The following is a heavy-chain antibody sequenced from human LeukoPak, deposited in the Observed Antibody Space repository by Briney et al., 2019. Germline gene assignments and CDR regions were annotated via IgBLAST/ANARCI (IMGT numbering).Heavy chain of an antibody. CDR3: AKAYSYGSGSFYKTFDY. V-gene: IGHV3-23*01. CDR1: GFTFSPYA. J-gene: IGHJ4*02. Sequence: GGSLRLSCSASGFTFSPYAMSWVRQTPGKGLEWVSAISGSGGTTYYADSVKGRFTISRDNSKNTLYLQMNSLRAEDAAIYYCAKAYSYGSGSFYKTFDYWGQGTLVTVSP. CDR2: ISGSGGTT. D-gene: IGHD3-10*01.